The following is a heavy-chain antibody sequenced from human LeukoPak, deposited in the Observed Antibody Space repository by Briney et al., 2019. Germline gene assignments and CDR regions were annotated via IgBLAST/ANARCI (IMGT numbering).Heavy chain of an antibody. D-gene: IGHD3-16*01. CDR1: GYTFTGYY. J-gene: IGHJ4*02. CDR3: ARDEAEQWGRD. V-gene: IGHV1-46*01. Sequence: ASVKVSCKASGYTFTGYYMHWVRQAPGQGLEWMGIINPSGGSTSYAQKFQGRVTMTRDTSTSTVYMELSSLRSEDTAVYYCARDEAEQWGRDWGRGTLVTVSS. CDR2: INPSGGST.